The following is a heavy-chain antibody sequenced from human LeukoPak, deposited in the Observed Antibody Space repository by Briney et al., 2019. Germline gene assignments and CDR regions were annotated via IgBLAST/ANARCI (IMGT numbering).Heavy chain of an antibody. CDR2: ISGSCGST. J-gene: IGHJ4*02. CDR3: AKDLSSGYSYGFSH. Sequence: GGSLRLSCAASGCTFSSYAMCWVRQAPHTGQGLVSAISGSCGSTYYADSVKGRFTISRDNSKNTLYLQMNSLRAEDTAVYYCAKDLSSGYSYGFSHWGQGTLVTVSS. CDR1: GCTFSSYA. V-gene: IGHV3-23*01. D-gene: IGHD5-18*01.